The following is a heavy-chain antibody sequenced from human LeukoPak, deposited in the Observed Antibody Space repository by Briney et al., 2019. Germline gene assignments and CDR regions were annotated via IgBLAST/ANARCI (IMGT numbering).Heavy chain of an antibody. D-gene: IGHD5-18*01. J-gene: IGHJ4*02. CDR1: GGSISSYY. V-gene: IGHV4-59*01. CDR2: IYYSVST. Sequence: SETLSLTCTVSGGSISSYYWSWSRQTPGKGLGWIVNIYYSVSTSYKPSLKGRVTISVDTSKNQFSLKLSSVTAADTAVYYCARSRGYSYGQADYWAQRTLVAVPS. CDR3: ARSRGYSYGQADY.